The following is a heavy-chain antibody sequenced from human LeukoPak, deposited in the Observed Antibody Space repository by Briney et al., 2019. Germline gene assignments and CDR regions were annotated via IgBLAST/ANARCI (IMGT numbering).Heavy chain of an antibody. CDR1: GFSVSLNY. J-gene: IGHJ2*01. D-gene: IGHD3-10*01. CDR2: LYSGSDT. V-gene: IGHV3-53*01. Sequence: GGSLRLSCAASGFSVSLNYMNWVRQAPGKGLEWVSILYSGSDTYYADSVKGRFTISRDNSKNMLFLHMNNLRADATAVYYCARVGDHFHWYLDLWGRGTLVTVSS. CDR3: ARVGDHFHWYLDL.